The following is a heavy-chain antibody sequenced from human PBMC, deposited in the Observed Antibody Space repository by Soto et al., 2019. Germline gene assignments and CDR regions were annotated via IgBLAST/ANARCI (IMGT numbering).Heavy chain of an antibody. CDR1: GGTFSSYA. V-gene: IGHV1-69*13. J-gene: IGHJ3*01. Sequence: GASVKVSCKTSGGTFSSYAISWVRHAPGQGLEWMGGIIPIFDTANYAQKFQGRVTITADESTSTAYMELSSLRAEDTAVYYCARDQLYYNDISGRPLNAFDVWGQGTMVTVSS. CDR3: ARDQLYYNDISGRPLNAFDV. CDR2: IIPIFDTA. D-gene: IGHD3-22*01.